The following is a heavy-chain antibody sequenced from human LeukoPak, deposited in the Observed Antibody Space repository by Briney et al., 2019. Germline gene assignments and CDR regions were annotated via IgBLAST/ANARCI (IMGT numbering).Heavy chain of an antibody. CDR1: GGSISSSSYY. Sequence: PSETLSLTCTVSGGSISSSSYYWGWIRQPPGKGLEWIGSIYYSGSTYYNPSLKSRVTISVDTSKNQFSLKLSSVTAADTAVYYCARDLIAVAGTDYWGQGTLVTVSS. D-gene: IGHD6-19*01. V-gene: IGHV4-39*07. CDR2: IYYSGST. CDR3: ARDLIAVAGTDY. J-gene: IGHJ4*02.